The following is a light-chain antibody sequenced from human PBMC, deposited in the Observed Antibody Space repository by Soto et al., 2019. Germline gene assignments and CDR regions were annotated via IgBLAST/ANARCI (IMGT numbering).Light chain of an antibody. CDR2: EVS. CDR1: SSDVCGYNY. V-gene: IGLV2-14*01. J-gene: IGLJ3*02. CDR3: SSYTSSSTV. Sequence: QSALTQPASVSGSPGQSITISCTGTSSDVCGYNYVSWYQQHPGKAPKLMIYEVSNRPSGVSNRFSGSKSGNTASLTISGLQAEDEADYYCSSYTSSSTVFGGGPKLTVL.